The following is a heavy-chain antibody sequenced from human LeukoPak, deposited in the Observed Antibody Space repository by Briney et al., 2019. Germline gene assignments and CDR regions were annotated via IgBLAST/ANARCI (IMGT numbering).Heavy chain of an antibody. Sequence: SVKVSCKASGGTFSSYAISWVRQAPGQGLEWMGRIIPILGIANYAQKFQGRVTITADKSTSTAYMELSSPRSEDTAVYYCARAHIVVVTAGYYYYYGMDVWGQGTTVTVSS. V-gene: IGHV1-69*04. D-gene: IGHD2-21*02. CDR2: IIPILGIA. CDR1: GGTFSSYA. J-gene: IGHJ6*02. CDR3: ARAHIVVVTAGYYYYYGMDV.